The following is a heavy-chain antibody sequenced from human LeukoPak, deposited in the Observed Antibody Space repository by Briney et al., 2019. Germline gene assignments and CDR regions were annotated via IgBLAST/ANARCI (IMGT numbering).Heavy chain of an antibody. CDR3: AKDWATVTSSDLDY. CDR1: GFTFSSYG. CDR2: ISYDGSST. J-gene: IGHJ4*02. Sequence: PGGSLRLSCAASGFTFSSYGMHWVRQAPGKGLEWVAVISYDGSSTYYADSVKGRFTISRDNSKNTLFLQMNSLRAEDTAVYCCAKDWATVTSSDLDYWGQGTLVTVSS. V-gene: IGHV3-30*18. D-gene: IGHD4-17*01.